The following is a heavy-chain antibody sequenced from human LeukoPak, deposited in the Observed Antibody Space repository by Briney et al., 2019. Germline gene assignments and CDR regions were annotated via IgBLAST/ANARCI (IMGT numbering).Heavy chain of an antibody. CDR1: GGTFSSYA. CDR3: ARDEGIWSGYDYDPFDY. V-gene: IGHV1-69*05. J-gene: IGHJ4*02. D-gene: IGHD3-3*01. Sequence: SVKVSCKASGGTFSSYAISWVRQAPGQGLESMGRIIPIFGTANYAQKFQGRVTIPTDESTSTAYMELSSLRSEDTAVYYCARDEGIWSGYDYDPFDYWGQGTLVTVSS. CDR2: IIPIFGTA.